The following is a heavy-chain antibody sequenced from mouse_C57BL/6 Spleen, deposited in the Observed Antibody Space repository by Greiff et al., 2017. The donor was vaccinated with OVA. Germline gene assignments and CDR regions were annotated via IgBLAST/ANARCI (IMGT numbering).Heavy chain of an antibody. V-gene: IGHV1-52*01. Sequence: QVQLQQPGAELVRPGSSVKLSCKASGYTFTSYWMHWVKQRPIQGLEWIGNIDPSDSETHYNQKFKDKATLTVDKSSSTAYMQLSSLTSEDSAVYYCASERTSYGNYSWFAYWGQGTLVTVSA. CDR2: IDPSDSET. D-gene: IGHD2-1*01. CDR1: GYTFTSYW. J-gene: IGHJ3*01. CDR3: ASERTSYGNYSWFAY.